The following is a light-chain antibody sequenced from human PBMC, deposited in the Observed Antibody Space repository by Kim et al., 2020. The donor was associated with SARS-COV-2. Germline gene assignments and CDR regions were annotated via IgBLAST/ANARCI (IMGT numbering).Light chain of an antibody. CDR1: ALQKQY. Sequence: PGQTARITCAGDALQKQYGYWYQQRPGQAPVMDIYRDSQSPSGVPERFSGSSTGATVTLTISGVQAEDEADYYCQAADSSGTWVFGGGTQLTVL. CDR3: QAADSSGTWV. CDR2: RDS. J-gene: IGLJ3*02. V-gene: IGLV3-25*03.